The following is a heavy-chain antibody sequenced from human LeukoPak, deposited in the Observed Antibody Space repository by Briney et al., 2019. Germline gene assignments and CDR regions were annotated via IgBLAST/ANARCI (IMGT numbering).Heavy chain of an antibody. CDR2: ISPSGGST. V-gene: IGHV1-46*01. CDR1: GYTFTSYY. J-gene: IGHJ5*02. D-gene: IGHD3-9*01. CDR3: AREHYDILTGYSRYPGFVDP. Sequence: ASVKVSFKASGYTFTSYYMHWVRQAPGQGLEWMGIISPSGGSTSYAQKFQGRVTMTRDTSTSTVYMELSSLRSEDTAVYYCAREHYDILTGYSRYPGFVDPWGQGTLVTVSS.